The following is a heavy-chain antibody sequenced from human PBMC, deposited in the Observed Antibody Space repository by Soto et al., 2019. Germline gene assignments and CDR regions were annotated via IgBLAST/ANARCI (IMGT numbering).Heavy chain of an antibody. CDR2: IIPIFGTA. D-gene: IGHD3-22*01. CDR3: ARDYYDSSGYGWFDP. J-gene: IGHJ5*02. CDR1: GGTFSSYA. Sequence: SVKVSCKASGGTFSSYAISWVRQAPGQGLEWMGGIIPIFGTANYAQKFQGRVTITADKSTSTAYMELSSLRSEDTAVYYCARDYYDSSGYGWFDPWGQGTLVTVSS. V-gene: IGHV1-69*06.